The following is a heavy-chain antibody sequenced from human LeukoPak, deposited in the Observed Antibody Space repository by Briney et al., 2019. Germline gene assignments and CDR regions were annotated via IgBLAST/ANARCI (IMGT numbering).Heavy chain of an antibody. CDR3: ARGGERSAYSKFDY. V-gene: IGHV3-49*04. CDR2: IRIKTRGGTT. J-gene: IGHJ4*02. Sequence: PGRSLTLSWTHSGFTFADYSMSWVRQAPGKGLEWVGFIRIKTRGGTTEYAASVKGRYTISRDDSKSIGYLQIDSLTTEDTAVYFCARGGERSAYSKFDYWGQGTLVTVSS. CDR1: GFTFADYS. D-gene: IGHD1-1*01.